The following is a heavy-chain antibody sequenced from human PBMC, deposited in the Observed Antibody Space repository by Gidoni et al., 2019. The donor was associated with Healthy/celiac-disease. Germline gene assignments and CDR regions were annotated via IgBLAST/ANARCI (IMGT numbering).Heavy chain of an antibody. D-gene: IGHD2-15*01. CDR3: ARDRGYCSGGSCYFSTTSAYYYYGMDV. CDR2: IYYSGST. Sequence: QVQLQESGPGLVKPSETLSLTCTVSGGSVSSGSYYWSWIRQPPGKGLEWIGYIYYSGSTKYNPSLKSRVTISVDTSKNQFSLKLSSVTAADTAVYYCARDRGYCSGGSCYFSTTSAYYYYGMDVWGQGTTVTVSS. V-gene: IGHV4-61*01. J-gene: IGHJ6*02. CDR1: GGSVSSGSYY.